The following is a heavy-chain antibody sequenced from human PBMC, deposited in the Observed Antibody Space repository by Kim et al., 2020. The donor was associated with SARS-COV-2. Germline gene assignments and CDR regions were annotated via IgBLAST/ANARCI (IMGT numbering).Heavy chain of an antibody. J-gene: IGHJ6*02. CDR3: ARVNRRYYGMDV. CDR2: INAGNGNT. V-gene: IGHV1-3*01. Sequence: ASVKVSCKASGYTFTSYAMHWVRQAPGQRLEWMGWINAGNGNTKYSQKFQGRVTITRDTSASTAYMELSSLRSEDTAVYYCARVNRRYYGMDVWGQGTTVTVSS. CDR1: GYTFTSYA.